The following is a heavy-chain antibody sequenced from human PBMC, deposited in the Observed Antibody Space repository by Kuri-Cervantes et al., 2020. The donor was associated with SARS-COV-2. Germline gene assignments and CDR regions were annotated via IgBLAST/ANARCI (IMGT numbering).Heavy chain of an antibody. Sequence: SETLSLTCTVSGGSISSSSYYWGWIRQPPGKGLEWIGSIYYSGSTYYNPSLKSRVTISVDTSKNQLSLKLSSVTAADTAVYYCARLKVSVAVFWSGYPAYYFYYWGQGTLVTVSS. CDR3: ARLKVSVAVFWSGYPAYYFYY. V-gene: IGHV4-39*01. CDR2: IYYSGST. J-gene: IGHJ4*02. CDR1: GGSISSSSYY. D-gene: IGHD3-3*01.